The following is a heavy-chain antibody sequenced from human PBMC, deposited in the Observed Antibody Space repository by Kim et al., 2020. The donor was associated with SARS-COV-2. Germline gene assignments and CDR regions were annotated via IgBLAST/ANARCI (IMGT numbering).Heavy chain of an antibody. CDR3: ARQGNNWFDP. Sequence: STYYNPSLKSRVTISVDTSKNQFSLKLSSVTAADTAVYYCARQGNNWFDPWGQGTLVTVSS. V-gene: IGHV4-39*01. D-gene: IGHD6-13*01. J-gene: IGHJ5*02. CDR2: ST.